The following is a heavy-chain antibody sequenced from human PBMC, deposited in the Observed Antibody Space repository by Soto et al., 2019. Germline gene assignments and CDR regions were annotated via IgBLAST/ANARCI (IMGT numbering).Heavy chain of an antibody. CDR2: ISYDGSNK. J-gene: IGHJ4*02. Sequence: GGSLRLSCAASGFTFSSYGMHWVRQAPGKGLEWVAVISYDGSNKYYADSVKGRFTISRDNSKNTLYLQMNSLRAEDTAVYYCAKDPRSGPRSEGLFDYWGQGTLVTVSS. CDR1: GFTFSSYG. CDR3: AKDPRSGPRSEGLFDY. D-gene: IGHD6-19*01. V-gene: IGHV3-30*18.